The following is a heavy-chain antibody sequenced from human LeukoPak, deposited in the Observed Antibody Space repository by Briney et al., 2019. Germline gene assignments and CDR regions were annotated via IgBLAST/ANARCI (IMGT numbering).Heavy chain of an antibody. D-gene: IGHD3-22*01. CDR2: IIPIFGTA. V-gene: IGHV1-69*05. CDR1: GGTFSSYA. Sequence: SVKVSCKASGGTFSSYAISWVRQAPGRGLEWMGGIIPIFGTANYAQKFQGRVTITTDESTSTAYIELSSLRSEDTAVYYCARGYNYDSSASWFDPWGQGTLVTVSS. CDR3: ARGYNYDSSASWFDP. J-gene: IGHJ5*02.